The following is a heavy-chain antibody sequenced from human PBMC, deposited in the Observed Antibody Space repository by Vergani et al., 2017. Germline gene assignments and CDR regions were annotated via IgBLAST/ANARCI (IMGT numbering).Heavy chain of an antibody. CDR2: IHYSGST. CDR1: GGSISSSSYY. D-gene: IGHD3-3*01. V-gene: IGHV4-39*01. CDR3: ARYDFWSGLDY. J-gene: IGHJ4*02. Sequence: QVQLPESGPGLVKPSQTLSLTCTVSGGSISSSSYYWGWTRQPPGKGLEWIGSIHYSGSTYYNPSLKSRVTISVDTSKNQFSLKLSAVTAADTAVYYCARYDFWSGLDYWGQGTLVTVSS.